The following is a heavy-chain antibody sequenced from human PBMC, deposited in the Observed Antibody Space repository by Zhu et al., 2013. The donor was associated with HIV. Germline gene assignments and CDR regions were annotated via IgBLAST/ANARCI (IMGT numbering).Heavy chain of an antibody. CDR2: IIPIFGTA. Sequence: QVQLVQSGAEVKKPGSSVKVSCKASGGTFSSYAISWVRQAPGQGLEWMGGIIPIFGTANYAQKFQGRVTITADKSTSTAYMELSSLRSEDTAVYYCARGDCSGGSCPTYYYYGMDVWGQGTTVTVSS. D-gene: IGHD2-15*01. CDR1: GGTFSSYA. J-gene: IGHJ6*02. CDR3: ARGDCSGGSCPTYYYYGMDV. V-gene: IGHV1-69*06.